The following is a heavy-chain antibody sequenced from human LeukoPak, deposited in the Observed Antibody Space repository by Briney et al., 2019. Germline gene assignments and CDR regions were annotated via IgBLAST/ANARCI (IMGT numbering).Heavy chain of an antibody. CDR1: GFTFSGSA. J-gene: IGHJ4*02. Sequence: GGSLRLSCAASGFTFSGSAMHWVRQAPGKGLEWVGRIRSKANSYATAYAASVKGRFTISRDDSKNTAYLQMNSLKTEDTAVYYCTREIDLVLMAFDYWGQGTLVTVSS. CDR3: TREIDLVLMAFDY. V-gene: IGHV3-73*01. CDR2: IRSKANSYAT. D-gene: IGHD2-8*01.